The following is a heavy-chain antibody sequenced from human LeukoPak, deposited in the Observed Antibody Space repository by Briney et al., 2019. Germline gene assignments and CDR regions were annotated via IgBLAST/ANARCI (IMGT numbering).Heavy chain of an antibody. CDR3: ARGGSTSRGRFDP. D-gene: IGHD2-2*01. Sequence: SGTLSLTCAVSGASISSPNWWTWVRQPPRQGLAWIGQVFRSGNTNYNPSLKSRVSMSVDKSQNQFSLRLSSVTAADTAVYYCARGGSTSRGRFDPWGQGTLVTVSS. J-gene: IGHJ5*02. CDR2: VFRSGNT. CDR1: GASISSPNW. V-gene: IGHV4-4*02.